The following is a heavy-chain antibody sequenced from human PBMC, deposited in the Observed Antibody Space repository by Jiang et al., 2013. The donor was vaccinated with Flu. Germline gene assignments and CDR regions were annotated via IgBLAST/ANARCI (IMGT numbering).Heavy chain of an antibody. CDR2: IYYSVDYSGST. CDR3: ARHGALAVAGTLFDC. CDR1: DDSISGYY. Sequence: GPGLVKPSETLSLICSVTDDSISGYYWSWIRQPPGKGLQWIGYIYYSVDYSGSTNYNPSLKSRVTISVDTSKNQLFLRLKSVTAADTAVYYCARHGALAVAGTLFDCWGQGALVTVSS. J-gene: IGHJ4*02. D-gene: IGHD6-19*01. V-gene: IGHV4-59*08.